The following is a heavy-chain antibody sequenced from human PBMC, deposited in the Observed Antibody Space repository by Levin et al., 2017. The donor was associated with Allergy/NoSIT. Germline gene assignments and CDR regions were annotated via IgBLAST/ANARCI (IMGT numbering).Heavy chain of an antibody. CDR2: VYYDGSA. J-gene: IGHJ6*02. CDR3: AGEPNSPYYYHYGLDV. Sequence: SQTLSLPCTVSGGSIRSASYYWAWLRQPPGKGLEWIGSVYYDGSAYYDPSLKSRVTISIDRSKNQFSLKLKSVTAADTAVYYCAGEPNSPYYYHYGLDVWGQGATVTVSS. V-gene: IGHV4-39*07. CDR1: GGSIRSASYY. D-gene: IGHD2/OR15-2a*01.